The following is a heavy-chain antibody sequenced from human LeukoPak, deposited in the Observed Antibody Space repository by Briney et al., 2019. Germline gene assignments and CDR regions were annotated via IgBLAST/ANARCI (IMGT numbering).Heavy chain of an antibody. CDR1: GGSISSGGYS. J-gene: IGHJ6*02. CDR3: ARGDYDFWSGSPYYYGMDV. D-gene: IGHD3-3*01. CDR2: IYHSGST. V-gene: IGHV4-30-2*01. Sequence: PSQTLSLTCAVSGGSISSGGYSWSWIRQPPGKGLEWIGYIYHSGSTYYNPSLKSRVTISVDRSKNQFSLKLSSVTAADTAVYYCARGDYDFWSGSPYYYGMDVWGQGTTVTVSS.